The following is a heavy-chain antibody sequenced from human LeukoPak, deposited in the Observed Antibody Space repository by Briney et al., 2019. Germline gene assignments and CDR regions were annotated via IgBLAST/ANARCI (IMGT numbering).Heavy chain of an antibody. V-gene: IGHV4-59*03. D-gene: IGHD6-13*01. CDR3: AKYFAATGESRLDY. J-gene: IGHJ4*02. CDR1: GGSISGFY. CDR2: IYYSGST. Sequence: SETLSLTCTVSGGSISGFYWSWIRQPPGKGLEWIGYIYYSGSTNYNPSLKSRATISVDTSKNQFSLKLNSVTAADTAVYYCAKYFAATGESRLDYWGQGSLVTVSS.